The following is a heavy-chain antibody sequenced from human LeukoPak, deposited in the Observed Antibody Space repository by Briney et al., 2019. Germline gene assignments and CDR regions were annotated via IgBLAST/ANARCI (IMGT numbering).Heavy chain of an antibody. CDR1: GYTFTSYY. V-gene: IGHV1-46*01. Sequence: GASVKVSCKASGYTFTSYYMHWVRQAPGQGLEWMGIINPSGGSTSYAQKFQGRVTMTRDMTTSTVYMELSSLRSEDTAVYYCARGSPYYDFWSGYYKPGGRFDYWGQGTLVTVSS. CDR3: ARGSPYYDFWSGYYKPGGRFDY. J-gene: IGHJ4*02. D-gene: IGHD3-3*01. CDR2: INPSGGST.